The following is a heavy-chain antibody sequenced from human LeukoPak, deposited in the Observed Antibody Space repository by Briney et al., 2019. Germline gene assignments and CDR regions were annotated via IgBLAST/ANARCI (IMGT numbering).Heavy chain of an antibody. Sequence: ASVKVSCKASGYTFTSYDINWVRQATGQGLEWMGWMHPNSGNTGYAQKFQGRVTMTRNTSISTAYMELSSLRSEDTAVYYCARLPYYYDSSGYYTGAFDIWGQGTMVTVSS. CDR1: GYTFTSYD. CDR3: ARLPYYYDSSGYYTGAFDI. V-gene: IGHV1-8*01. J-gene: IGHJ3*02. D-gene: IGHD3-22*01. CDR2: MHPNSGNT.